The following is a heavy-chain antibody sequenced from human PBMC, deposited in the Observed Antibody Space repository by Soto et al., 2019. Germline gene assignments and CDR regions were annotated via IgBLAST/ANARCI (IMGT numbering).Heavy chain of an antibody. V-gene: IGHV3-66*01. CDR2: IYSGGST. CDR1: GFTVSSNY. J-gene: IGHJ3*02. D-gene: IGHD3-22*01. Sequence: EVQLVESGGGLVQPGGSLRLSYAASGFTVSSNYMSWVRQAPGKGLEWVSVIYSGGSTYYADSVKGRFTISRDNSKNTLYLQMNSLRAEDTAVYYCARDRYDSSGYHDAFDIWGQGTMVTVSS. CDR3: ARDRYDSSGYHDAFDI.